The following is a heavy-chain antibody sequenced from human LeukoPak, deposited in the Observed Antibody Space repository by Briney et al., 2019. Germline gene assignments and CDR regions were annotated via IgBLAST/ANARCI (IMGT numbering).Heavy chain of an antibody. CDR3: AREGDSGSYFPPWFDP. D-gene: IGHD1-26*01. J-gene: IGHJ5*02. Sequence: GASVTVSCKASGYTSTSYGINWVRQAPGQGLEWMGWISAYTGNTNYAQKLQGRVTMTTDTSTSTAYMELRSLRSDDTAVYYCAREGDSGSYFPPWFDPWGQGTLVTVSS. V-gene: IGHV1-18*01. CDR2: ISAYTGNT. CDR1: GYTSTSYG.